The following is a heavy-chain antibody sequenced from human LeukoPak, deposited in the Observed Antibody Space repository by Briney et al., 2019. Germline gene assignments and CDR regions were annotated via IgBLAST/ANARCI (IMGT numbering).Heavy chain of an antibody. J-gene: IGHJ3*02. CDR3: ARDRGFPDAFDI. V-gene: IGHV4-39*07. D-gene: IGHD3-10*01. CDR2: MYYSGST. Sequence: PSETLSLTCTVSGGSISSSSYYWGWIRQPPGKGLEWIGSMYYSGSTYYNPSLKSRVTISVDTSKNQFSLKLSSVTAADTAVYYCARDRGFPDAFDIWGQGTMVTVSS. CDR1: GGSISSSSYY.